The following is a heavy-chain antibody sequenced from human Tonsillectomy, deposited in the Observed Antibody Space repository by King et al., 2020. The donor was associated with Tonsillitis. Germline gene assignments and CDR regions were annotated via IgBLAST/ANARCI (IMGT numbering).Heavy chain of an antibody. CDR3: ARVVGSGFGLGAYYYYYGMDV. Sequence: VQLVESGAEVKKPGASVRVSCKASGYTFTSYGISWVRQAPGQGLEWMGWISAYNGNTNYAQKLQGRVTMTTDTSTSTAYMELRSLRSDDTAVYYCARVVGSGFGLGAYYYYYGMDVWGQGTTVTVSS. J-gene: IGHJ6*02. D-gene: IGHD3-16*01. CDR2: ISAYNGNT. V-gene: IGHV1-18*04. CDR1: GYTFTSYG.